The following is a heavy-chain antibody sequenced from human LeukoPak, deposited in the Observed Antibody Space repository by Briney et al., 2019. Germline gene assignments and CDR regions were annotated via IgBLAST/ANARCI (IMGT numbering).Heavy chain of an antibody. D-gene: IGHD6-19*01. CDR3: ARVETAVAGYDY. CDR2: MNPNSGNT. V-gene: IGHV1-8*01. Sequence: ASVKVSCKASGYTFTSYDINWVRQATGQGLEWMGWMNPNSGNTGYAQKFQGRVTMTRNTSISTAYMELSSLRSEDTAVYYCARVETAVAGYDYWGQGTLVTVSS. J-gene: IGHJ4*02. CDR1: GYTFTSYD.